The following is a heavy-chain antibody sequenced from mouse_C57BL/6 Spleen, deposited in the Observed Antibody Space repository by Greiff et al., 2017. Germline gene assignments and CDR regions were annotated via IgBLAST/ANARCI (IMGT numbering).Heavy chain of an antibody. CDR1: GFNIKDDY. CDR2: IDPENGDT. Sequence: VQLQQSGAELVRPGASVKLSCTASGFNIKDDYMHWVKQRPEQGLEWIGWIDPENGDTEYASKFPGKATITADTSSNTAYPQLSSLTSEDTAVYYCTTDYYGSSYSYYAMDYWGQGTSVTVSS. J-gene: IGHJ4*01. D-gene: IGHD1-1*01. CDR3: TTDYYGSSYSYYAMDY. V-gene: IGHV14-4*01.